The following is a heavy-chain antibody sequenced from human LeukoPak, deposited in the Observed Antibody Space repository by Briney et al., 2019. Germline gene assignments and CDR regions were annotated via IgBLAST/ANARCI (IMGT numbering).Heavy chain of an antibody. D-gene: IGHD2-8*01. J-gene: IGHJ4*02. CDR1: GFTFSSYA. CDR3: ANSPDIVLMVYAFL. Sequence: GGSLRLSCAASGFTFSSYAMSWVRQAPGKGLERVSAISGSGGSTYYADSVKGRFTICRDNSKNTLYLQMNSLRAEDTAVYYCANSPDIVLMVYAFLWGQGTLVTVSS. V-gene: IGHV3-23*01. CDR2: ISGSGGST.